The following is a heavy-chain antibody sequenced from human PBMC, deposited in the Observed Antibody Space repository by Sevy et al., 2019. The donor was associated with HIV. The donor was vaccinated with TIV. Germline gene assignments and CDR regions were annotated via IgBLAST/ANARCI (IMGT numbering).Heavy chain of an antibody. Sequence: GGSLRLSCAASGFTFIRYNMNWVRQAPWKGLEWVSSVSGSSNYIYYAESLKGRFIISRDNAKDTLYLQMNSLRADDTAVYYCARGPPDGSYDYFDYWGQGTLVTVSS. V-gene: IGHV3-21*06. CDR3: ARGPPDGSYDYFDY. D-gene: IGHD1-26*01. J-gene: IGHJ4*02. CDR1: GFTFIRYN. CDR2: VSGSSNYI.